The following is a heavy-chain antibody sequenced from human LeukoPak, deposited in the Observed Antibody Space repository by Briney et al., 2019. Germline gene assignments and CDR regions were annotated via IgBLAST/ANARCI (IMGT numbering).Heavy chain of an antibody. Sequence: PSETLSLTCSISGTFISGYYWNWLRHPAGKGLEWIGRIYTSDSTYFNPSLTSRVTMSLDTSKNQFSLKLRSVTAADTAVYFCARARAAVGTPFDKWGQGILVTVSS. J-gene: IGHJ4*02. CDR1: GTFISGYY. D-gene: IGHD6-13*01. CDR2: IYTSDST. CDR3: ARARAAVGTPFDK. V-gene: IGHV4-4*07.